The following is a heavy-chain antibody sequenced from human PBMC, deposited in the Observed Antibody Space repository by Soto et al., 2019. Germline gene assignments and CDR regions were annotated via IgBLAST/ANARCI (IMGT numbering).Heavy chain of an antibody. CDR3: ARVFAAGTAYFDY. V-gene: IGHV5-51*01. D-gene: IGHD6-13*01. J-gene: IGHJ4*02. Sequence: GESLKISCKGSGYSFTSYWIGWVRQMPGKGLEWMGIIYPGDSDTRYSPSFQGQVTISADKSISTAYLQWNSLKASDTAMYYCARVFAAGTAYFDYWGQGTLVTVSS. CDR2: IYPGDSDT. CDR1: GYSFTSYW.